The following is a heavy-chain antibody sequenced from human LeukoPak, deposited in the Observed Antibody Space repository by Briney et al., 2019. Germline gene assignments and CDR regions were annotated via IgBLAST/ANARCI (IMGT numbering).Heavy chain of an antibody. V-gene: IGHV1-69*05. J-gene: IGHJ4*02. CDR2: IIPIFGTA. Sequence: SSVKVSCKASLGTFSSYAISWVRQAPGQGLEWMGRIIPIFGTANYAQKFQGRVTITTDESTSTAYMELSSLRSEDTAVYYCAREGYYYDTPFDYWGQGTLVTVSS. D-gene: IGHD3-22*01. CDR1: LGTFSSYA. CDR3: AREGYYYDTPFDY.